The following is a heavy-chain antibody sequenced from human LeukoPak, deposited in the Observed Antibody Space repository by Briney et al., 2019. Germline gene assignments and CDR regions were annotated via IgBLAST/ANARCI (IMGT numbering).Heavy chain of an antibody. CDR3: ATLKSGDY. CDR1: GFLVSSDY. V-gene: IGHV3-53*01. J-gene: IGHJ4*01. Sequence: GGPLRLSCAASGFLVSSDYMSWVRQAPGKGLEWVSIIYSDGSTYYADSVRGRFTISRDNSKSTLYLQMNSLKAEDTAVYYCATLKSGDYWGQGTLVTVSS. CDR2: IYSDGST.